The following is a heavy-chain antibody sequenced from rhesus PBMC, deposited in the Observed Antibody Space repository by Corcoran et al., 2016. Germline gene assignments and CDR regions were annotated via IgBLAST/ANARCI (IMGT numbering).Heavy chain of an antibody. V-gene: IGHV4-169*01. J-gene: IGHJ4*01. CDR3: ARGSSGHVDY. CDR1: GGSISSSY. CDR2: IYGSGSRT. Sequence: QLQLQESGPGLVKPSETLSVTCAVSGGSISSSYWSWIRQAPGKGLEWIGYIYGSGSRTNYNPSLKSRVTLSVDTSKNQLSLKLSSVTTADTAVYYCARGSSGHVDYWGQGVLVTVSS. D-gene: IGHD6-31*01.